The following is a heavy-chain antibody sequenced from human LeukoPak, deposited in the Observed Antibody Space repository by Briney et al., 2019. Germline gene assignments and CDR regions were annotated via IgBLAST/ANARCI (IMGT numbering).Heavy chain of an antibody. CDR2: INHSGST. CDR3: ARHRWLQPLDY. CDR1: GGSFSGYY. J-gene: IGHJ4*02. D-gene: IGHD5-24*01. Sequence: SETLSLTCAVYGGSFSGYYWSWIRQPPGKGLEWIGEINHSGSTNYNPSLKSRVTISVDTSKNQFSLKLSSVTAADTAVYYCARHRWLQPLDYWGQGTLVTVSS. V-gene: IGHV4-34*01.